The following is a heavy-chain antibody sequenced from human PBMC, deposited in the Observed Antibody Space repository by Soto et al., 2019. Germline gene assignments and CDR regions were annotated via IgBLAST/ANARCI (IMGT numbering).Heavy chain of an antibody. CDR3: ARAAYYDSSGYRVPYGMDV. CDR1: GFTFSSYG. Sequence: SLRLSCAASGFTFSSYGMHWVRQAPGKGLEWVAVIWYDGSNKYYADSVKGRFTISRDNSKNTLYLQMNSLRAEDTAVYYCARAAYYDSSGYRVPYGMDVWGQGTTVTVS. J-gene: IGHJ6*02. CDR2: IWYDGSNK. D-gene: IGHD3-22*01. V-gene: IGHV3-33*01.